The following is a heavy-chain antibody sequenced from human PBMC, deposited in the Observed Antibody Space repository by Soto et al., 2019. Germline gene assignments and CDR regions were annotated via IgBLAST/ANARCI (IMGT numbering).Heavy chain of an antibody. V-gene: IGHV1-2*04. J-gene: IGHJ4*02. D-gene: IGHD5-18*01. CDR1: GYSLTDFY. CDR2: INPSSGGT. CDR3: ARALDGTAFDY. Sequence: ASVKVSCKASGYSLTDFYMHWVRQAPGQGLEWMGWINPSSGGTKYAQKFQGWVTMTRDTSISTAYMELSRLRSNDTAVYYCARALDGTAFDYWGQGTLVTVSS.